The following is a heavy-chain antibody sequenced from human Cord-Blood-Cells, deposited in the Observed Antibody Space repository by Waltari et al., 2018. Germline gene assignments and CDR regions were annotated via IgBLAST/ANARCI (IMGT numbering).Heavy chain of an antibody. CDR2: ISSSGSTI. J-gene: IGHJ2*01. CDR3: ARDRRWDPLTPHWYFDL. CDR1: GFTFSSYE. Sequence: EVQLVESGGGLVQPGGSLRLSCAASGFTFSSYEMNWVRQAPGKGLGWVSYISSSGSTIYYADSVKGRFTISRDNAKNSLYLQMNSLRAEDTAVYYCARDRRWDPLTPHWYFDLWGRGTLVTVSS. D-gene: IGHD1-26*01. V-gene: IGHV3-48*03.